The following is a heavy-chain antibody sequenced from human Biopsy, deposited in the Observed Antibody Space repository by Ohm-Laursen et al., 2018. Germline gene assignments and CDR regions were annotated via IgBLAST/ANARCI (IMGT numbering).Heavy chain of an antibody. CDR3: AKDQGYYYDRSVYYYFDY. J-gene: IGHJ4*02. Sequence: SLRLSCAASGFTFSSYAMSWVRQAPGKGLEWVSAITSSGDTTYYSDSVKGRFTISRDSSKNTLHLQMNSLRAEDTAVYYCAKDQGYYYDRSVYYYFDYWGQGPRSPSPQ. CDR2: ITSSGDTT. D-gene: IGHD3-22*01. V-gene: IGHV3-23*01. CDR1: GFTFSSYA.